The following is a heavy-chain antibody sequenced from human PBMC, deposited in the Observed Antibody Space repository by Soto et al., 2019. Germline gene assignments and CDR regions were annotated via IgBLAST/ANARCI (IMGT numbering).Heavy chain of an antibody. CDR1: GFSLTTQGVH. CDR2: IYWDDNE. V-gene: IGHV2-5*02. CDR3: MYRDFGDYLFQF. D-gene: IGHD4-17*01. Sequence: QITLKESGPTLVKPTQTLTLTCTFSGFSLTTQGVHVGWIRQPPGKALEWLALIYWDDNEVYSPSLKNKLTITKDTTKNRVVLTLAIVDPADTATYYCMYRDFGDYLFQFWRQGILVNVSS. J-gene: IGHJ4*02.